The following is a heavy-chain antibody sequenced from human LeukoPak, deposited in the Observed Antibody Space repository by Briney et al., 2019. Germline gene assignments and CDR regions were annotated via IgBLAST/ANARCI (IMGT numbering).Heavy chain of an antibody. CDR1: GYTLTELS. D-gene: IGHD6-13*01. Sequence: ASVKVSCKVSGYTLTELSMHWVRQAPGKGLEWMGGFDPEDGETIYAQKFQGRVTMTEDTSTDTAYMELSSLRSEDTAVYYRATSLPSPRLVAAAGLNYYYYMDVWGKGTTVTVSS. CDR3: ATSLPSPRLVAAAGLNYYYYMDV. V-gene: IGHV1-24*01. CDR2: FDPEDGET. J-gene: IGHJ6*03.